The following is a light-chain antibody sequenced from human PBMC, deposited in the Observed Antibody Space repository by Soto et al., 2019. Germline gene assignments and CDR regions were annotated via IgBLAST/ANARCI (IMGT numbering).Light chain of an antibody. V-gene: IGLV6-57*01. CDR3: QSYDTSNPLV. J-gene: IGLJ3*02. CDR2: EDN. Sequence: NFMLTQPHSVSESPGKTVTISCTRSSGSIGSSYVQWYQQRPGSSPTTVIFEDNQRPTGVPVRFSGSIDSSPNSASLVISGLRTEDEADYYCQSYDTSNPLVFGGGTKLTVL. CDR1: SGSIGSSY.